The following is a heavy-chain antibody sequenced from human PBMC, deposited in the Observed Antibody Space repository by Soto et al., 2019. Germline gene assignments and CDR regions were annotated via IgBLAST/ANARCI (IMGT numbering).Heavy chain of an antibody. CDR2: ISYDGSNK. CDR1: GFTFSSYG. CDR3: ATDEVDY. Sequence: GGSLRLSCAASGFTFSSYGMHWVRQAPGKGLEWVAVISYDGSNKYYADSVKGRFTISRDNSKNTLYLQMNSLRAEDTAVYYCATDEVDYWGPGTLVTVSS. V-gene: IGHV3-30*03. J-gene: IGHJ4*02.